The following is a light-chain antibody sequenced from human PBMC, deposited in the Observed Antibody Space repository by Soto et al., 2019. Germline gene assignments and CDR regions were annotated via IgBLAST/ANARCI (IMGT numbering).Light chain of an antibody. Sequence: IVMTQSPATLSVSPGERATLSCRASQNIYSNFAWYQQRPGQAPRLLIYRASTRAPGVPARFSGSGSGSEFTLTISSLQSWDFAVYYWLQDQNSWTFGRGTQVEIK. CDR2: RAS. CDR1: QNIYSN. V-gene: IGKV3-15*01. CDR3: LQDQNSWT. J-gene: IGKJ1*01.